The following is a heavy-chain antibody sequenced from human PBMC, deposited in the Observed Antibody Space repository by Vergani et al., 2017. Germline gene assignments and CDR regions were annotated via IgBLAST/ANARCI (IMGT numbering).Heavy chain of an antibody. CDR3: AREGYSRRAFDI. V-gene: IGHV3-21*01. CDR1: GFTFSSCS. Sequence: EVQLVESGGGLVKPGGSLRLSCAASGFTFSSCSMNWVRQAPGKGLEWVSSISSSSSYIYYADSVKGRFTISRDNAKNSLYLQMNSLRAEDTAVYYCAREGYSRRAFDIWGQGTMVTVSS. D-gene: IGHD5-24*01. J-gene: IGHJ3*02. CDR2: ISSSSSYI.